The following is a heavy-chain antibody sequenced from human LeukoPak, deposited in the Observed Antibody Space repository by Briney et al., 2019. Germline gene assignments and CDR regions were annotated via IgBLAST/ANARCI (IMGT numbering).Heavy chain of an antibody. Sequence: GGSLRLSCAASGFIFTDYWMNWVRQAPGKGLEWVSGITGGGGSTFYADSVKGRFTISRDNSKNTLYLQMNSLRAEDTAVYYCAKTDRDCYNAYFDFWGLGTLVTVSS. D-gene: IGHD2-21*01. CDR2: ITGGGGST. J-gene: IGHJ4*02. V-gene: IGHV3-23*01. CDR1: GFIFTDYW. CDR3: AKTDRDCYNAYFDF.